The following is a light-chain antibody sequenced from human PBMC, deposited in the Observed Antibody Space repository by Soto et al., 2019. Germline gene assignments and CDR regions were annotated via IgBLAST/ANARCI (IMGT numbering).Light chain of an antibody. J-gene: IGKJ1*01. CDR2: GAS. CDR1: QSVSSN. CDR3: QQYNNWPPLT. V-gene: IGKV3-15*01. Sequence: EIVMTQSQATLSVSPGERATLSCRASQSVSSNLAWYQQKPGQAPRLLIYGASTRATGIPARFSGSGSGTELTLTHSSLQSEDFAVYYCQQYNNWPPLTFGQGTKVEIK.